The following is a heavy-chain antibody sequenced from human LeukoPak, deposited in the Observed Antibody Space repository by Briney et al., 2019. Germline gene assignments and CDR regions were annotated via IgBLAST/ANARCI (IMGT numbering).Heavy chain of an antibody. V-gene: IGHV3-53*01. CDR3: AKVVFSYYYDSSGYYSAAFDY. CDR1: GFTGSSNY. D-gene: IGHD3-22*01. J-gene: IGHJ4*02. Sequence: GGSLRLSCAASGFTGSSNYMTWVRQAPGEGLDWVSVIYSGDTTNYADSVKGRFTMSRDTSRNTLYLQMNSLRAEDTAVYYCAKVVFSYYYDSSGYYSAAFDYWGQGTLVTVSS. CDR2: IYSGDTT.